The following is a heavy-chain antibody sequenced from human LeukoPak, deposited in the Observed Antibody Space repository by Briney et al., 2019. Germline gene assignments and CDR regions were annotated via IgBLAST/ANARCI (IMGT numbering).Heavy chain of an antibody. CDR1: GGSISSRSYY. J-gene: IGHJ6*03. D-gene: IGHD6-19*01. Sequence: PSETLSLTCTVFGGSISSRSYYWGWIRQPPGKGLEWIGSIYYSGSTYYDPSLKSRVTISLDTSKNQFSLKLSSVTAADTAIYYRARSRRASAGYSRDWTPYYYYSMDVWGKGTTVTISS. CDR2: IYYSGST. V-gene: IGHV4-39*07. CDR3: ARSRRASAGYSRDWTPYYYYSMDV.